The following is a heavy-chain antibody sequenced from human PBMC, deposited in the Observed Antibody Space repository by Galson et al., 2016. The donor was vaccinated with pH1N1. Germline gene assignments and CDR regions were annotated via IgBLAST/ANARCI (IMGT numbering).Heavy chain of an antibody. CDR1: GFTFSGSA. CDR3: AIGRRPDYYYGMDV. D-gene: IGHD2-2*01. V-gene: IGHV3-73*01. J-gene: IGHJ6*02. Sequence: SLRLSCAASGFTFSGSAMHWFRQASGKGLEWVGHIRGKAKNYATAYAASMKGRFTFSRDDSNNRAFLQMNNLRPEDTAMYYCAIGRRPDYYYGMDVWGPGTTVTVSS. CDR2: IRGKAKNYAT.